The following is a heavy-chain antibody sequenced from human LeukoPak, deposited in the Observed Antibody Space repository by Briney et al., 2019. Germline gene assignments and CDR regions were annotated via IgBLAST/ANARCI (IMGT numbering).Heavy chain of an antibody. CDR2: IWYGGSNK. V-gene: IGHV3-30*02. CDR1: GFTFSSYG. J-gene: IGHJ6*03. CDR3: AKMGGESIAARLGYMDV. D-gene: IGHD6-6*01. Sequence: GGSLRLSCAASGFTFSSYGMHWVRQAPGKGLEWVAVIWYGGSNKYYADSVKGRFTISRDNSKNTLYLQMNSLRAEDTAVYYCAKMGGESIAARLGYMDVWGKGTTVTVSS.